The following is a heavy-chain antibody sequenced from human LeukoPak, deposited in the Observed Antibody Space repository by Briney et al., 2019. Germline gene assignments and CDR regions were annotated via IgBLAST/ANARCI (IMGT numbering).Heavy chain of an antibody. CDR1: GFTFSNAW. J-gene: IGHJ4*02. Sequence: GGSLRLSCAASGFTFSNAWMSWVRQAPGKGLEWVGRIKSKTDGGTTDYAAPVKGRFTISRDDSKNTLYLQMNSLRAEDTAVYYCARDGGYHSSGPFDYWGQGTLVTVSS. V-gene: IGHV3-15*01. CDR3: ARDGGYHSSGPFDY. D-gene: IGHD3-22*01. CDR2: IKSKTDGGTT.